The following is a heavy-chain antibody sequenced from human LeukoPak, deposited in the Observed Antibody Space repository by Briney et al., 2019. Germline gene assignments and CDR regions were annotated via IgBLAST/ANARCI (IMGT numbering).Heavy chain of an antibody. J-gene: IGHJ4*02. CDR2: ISGSGGST. CDR1: GFTFSSYA. CDR3: AKPVAGTGYFDY. Sequence: SGGSLRLSCAVSGFTFSSYAMSWVRQAPGKGLGWVSTISGSGGSTYYADSVKGRFTISRDNSKNTLYLQMNSLRAEDTAVYYCAKPVAGTGYFDYWGQGTLVTVSS. V-gene: IGHV3-23*01. D-gene: IGHD6-19*01.